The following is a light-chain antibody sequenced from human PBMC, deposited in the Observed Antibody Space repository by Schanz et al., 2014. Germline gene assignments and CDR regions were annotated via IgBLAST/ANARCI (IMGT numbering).Light chain of an antibody. CDR2: GTS. Sequence: EIVMTQSPATLSLSPGERVTLSCRASQSVSTNYIAWYQQKPGQAPRLLIYGTSTRATGIPDRFSGSGSGTDLTLTISRLEPEDSAVYYCHQYGTSPFTFGPGTTVDIK. J-gene: IGKJ3*01. CDR1: QSVSTNY. CDR3: HQYGTSPFT. V-gene: IGKV3-20*01.